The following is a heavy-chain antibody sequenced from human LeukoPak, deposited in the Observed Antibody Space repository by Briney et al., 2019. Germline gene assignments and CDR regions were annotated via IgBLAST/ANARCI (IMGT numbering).Heavy chain of an antibody. CDR3: ASSSDIYGSGSYFNSLGDV. D-gene: IGHD3-10*01. CDR1: GFTFSSYG. J-gene: IGHJ6*04. Sequence: PGGSLRLSCAASGFTFSSYGMHWVRQAPGKGLEWVAVISYDGSNKYYADSVKGRFTISRDNSKNTLYLQMNSLRAEDTAVYYCASSSDIYGSGSYFNSLGDVWGKGTTVSISS. CDR2: ISYDGSNK. V-gene: IGHV3-30*03.